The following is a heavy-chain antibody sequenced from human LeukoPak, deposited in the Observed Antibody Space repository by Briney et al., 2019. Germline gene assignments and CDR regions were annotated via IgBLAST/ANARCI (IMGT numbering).Heavy chain of an antibody. CDR1: GFTFSDYY. CDR2: ISGTGTVI. CDR3: ARDVSGNYFLGTLYYFDY. V-gene: IGHV3-11*04. D-gene: IGHD1-26*01. Sequence: PGGSLRLSCAASGFTFSDYYMSWIRQAPGKGLEWVSYISGTGTVIYYADSVKGRFTISRDNAKNSLYLQMNSLRAEDTAVYYCARDVSGNYFLGTLYYFDYWGQGTLVTVPS. J-gene: IGHJ4*02.